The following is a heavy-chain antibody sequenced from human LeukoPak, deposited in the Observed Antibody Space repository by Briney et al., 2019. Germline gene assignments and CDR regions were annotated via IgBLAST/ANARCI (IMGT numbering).Heavy chain of an antibody. V-gene: IGHV1-46*01. CDR1: GRTVTSYY. J-gene: IGHJ4*02. CDR2: IKVDGGGT. CDR3: ARELAGRNFDY. D-gene: IGHD1-1*01. Sequence: ASVKVSCKASGRTVTSYYMHWVRQAPGQGLEWMGRIKVDGGGTVYAQKFQGRVTMTRDMSTSTVYMDLSSLRSEDTAVYYCARELAGRNFDYWGQGTLVTVSS.